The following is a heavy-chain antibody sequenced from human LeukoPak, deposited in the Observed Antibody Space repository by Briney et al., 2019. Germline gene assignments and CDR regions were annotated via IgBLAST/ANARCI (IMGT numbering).Heavy chain of an antibody. J-gene: IGHJ4*02. V-gene: IGHV4-34*01. Sequence: SETLSLTCAVYGGSFSVYYWSWIRQPPGKGLEWIGEINHSGSTNYNPSLKSRVTISVDTSKNQFSLKLSSVTAADTAVYYCATPGAAADTFDYWGQGTLVTVSS. CDR2: INHSGST. CDR1: GGSFSVYY. CDR3: ATPGAAADTFDY. D-gene: IGHD6-13*01.